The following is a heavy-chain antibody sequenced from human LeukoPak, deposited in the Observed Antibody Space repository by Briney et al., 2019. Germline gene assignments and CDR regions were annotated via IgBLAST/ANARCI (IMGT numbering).Heavy chain of an antibody. CDR2: IYTSGST. CDR3: ARESYSSPYLFDY. D-gene: IGHD6-13*01. V-gene: IGHV4-4*07. J-gene: IGHJ4*02. CDR1: GGSISNYY. Sequence: AETLSLTCTVSGGSISNYYWSWIRQPAGKGLEWIGRIYTSGSTNYHPSLKSRVTMSVDTSKNQFSLRLSSVTAADTAVYYCARESYSSPYLFDYWGQGTLVTVSS.